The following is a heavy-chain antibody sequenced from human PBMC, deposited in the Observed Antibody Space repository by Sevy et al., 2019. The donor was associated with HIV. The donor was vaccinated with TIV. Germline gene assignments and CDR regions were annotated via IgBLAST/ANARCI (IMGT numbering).Heavy chain of an antibody. D-gene: IGHD3-22*01. CDR1: GFTFISYA. Sequence: GGSLRLSCKPSGFTFISYAMSWVRQAPGKGLEWVSTIYGSSGGTYYADSVKGRFTISRDNHKNTLYLQMNSLRTEDTAVYDCAGVRYDSSGSFVAFDIWGQGTMVTVSS. CDR3: AGVRYDSSGSFVAFDI. CDR2: IYGSSGGT. J-gene: IGHJ3*02. V-gene: IGHV3-23*01.